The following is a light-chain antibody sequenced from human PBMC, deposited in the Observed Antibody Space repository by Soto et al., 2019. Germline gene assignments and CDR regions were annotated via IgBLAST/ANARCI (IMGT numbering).Light chain of an antibody. CDR2: DAS. V-gene: IGKV3-15*01. CDR1: QSVSSN. CDR3: QQYNNWPRT. Sequence: VVAKSAANLSESPGVRAALSCRASQSVSSNLAWYQQKPGQAPSLLIYDASTRAPGIPARFSGSGSATEFTLTISSLQSEDFAVYYCQQYNNWPRTFGQGTKVDIK. J-gene: IGKJ1*01.